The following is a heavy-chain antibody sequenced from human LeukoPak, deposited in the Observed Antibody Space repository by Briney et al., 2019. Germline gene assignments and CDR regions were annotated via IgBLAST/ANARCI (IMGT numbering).Heavy chain of an antibody. CDR1: GYTFTSYG. CDR3: ARDQWLVRFGAFDI. V-gene: IGHV1-18*01. Sequence: GASVKVSCKASGYTFTSYGISWVRQAPGLGLEWMGWISAYNGNTNYAQKLQGRVTMTTDTSTSTAYMELRSLRSDDTAVYYCARDQWLVRFGAFDIWGQGTMVTVSS. J-gene: IGHJ3*02. D-gene: IGHD6-19*01. CDR2: ISAYNGNT.